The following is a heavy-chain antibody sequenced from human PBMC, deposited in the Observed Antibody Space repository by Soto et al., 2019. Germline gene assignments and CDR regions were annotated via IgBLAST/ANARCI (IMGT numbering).Heavy chain of an antibody. CDR1: KYTLTELT. CDR2: SAPEEGEP. J-gene: IGHJ4*02. Sequence: ASVKVSCKDPKYTLTELTIDWLRQAPGKGLEWMGRSAPEEGEPIYPQKFQGRLSMTEDPSTDTAYMELTSLRFEDTAVYFCAADRKIVGTIGAFDFWGQGTLVTVSS. D-gene: IGHD1-26*01. V-gene: IGHV1-24*01. CDR3: AADRKIVGTIGAFDF.